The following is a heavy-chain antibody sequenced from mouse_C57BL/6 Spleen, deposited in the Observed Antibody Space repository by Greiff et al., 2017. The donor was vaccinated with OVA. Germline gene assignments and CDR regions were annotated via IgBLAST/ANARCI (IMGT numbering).Heavy chain of an antibody. D-gene: IGHD2-3*01. CDR3: AREGRLLGDY. CDR1: GYTFTSYW. Sequence: VQLQQSGAELVKPGASVKLSCKASGYTFTSYWMQWVKQRPGQGLEWIGEIDPSDSYTNYNQKFKGKATLTVDTSSSTAYMQLSSLTSEDSAVYYCAREGRLLGDYWGQGTTLTVSS. J-gene: IGHJ2*01. V-gene: IGHV1-50*01. CDR2: IDPSDSYT.